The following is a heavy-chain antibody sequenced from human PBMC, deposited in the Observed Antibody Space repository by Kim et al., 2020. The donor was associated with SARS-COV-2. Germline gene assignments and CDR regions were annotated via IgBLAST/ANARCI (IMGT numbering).Heavy chain of an antibody. J-gene: IGHJ6*02. CDR2: ISSSSSYI. D-gene: IGHD3-9*01. V-gene: IGHV3-21*01. CDR1: GFTFSSYS. CDR3: ARGPRVRYFDWFDYYYYGMDV. Sequence: GWSLRLSCAASGFTFSSYSMNWVRQAPGKGLEWVSSISSSSSYIYYADSVKGRFTISRDNAKNSLYLQMNSLRAEDTAVYYCARGPRVRYFDWFDYYYYGMDVWVQGTTVTVSS.